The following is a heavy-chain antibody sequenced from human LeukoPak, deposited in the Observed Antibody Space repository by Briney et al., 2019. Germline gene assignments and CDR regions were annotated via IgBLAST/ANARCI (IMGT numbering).Heavy chain of an antibody. CDR3: ARRTGDGAFDI. V-gene: IGHV1-2*02. CDR2: ISPNSGGT. CDR1: GYTFTGNH. Sequence: ASVKVSCKASGYTFTGNHMHWVRQAPGQGLEWMGWISPNSGGTNYAQKFQGRVTMTRDTSVSTAYMELRGLTPDDTAVYYCARRTGDGAFDIWGQGTVVTVSS. J-gene: IGHJ3*02. D-gene: IGHD7-27*01.